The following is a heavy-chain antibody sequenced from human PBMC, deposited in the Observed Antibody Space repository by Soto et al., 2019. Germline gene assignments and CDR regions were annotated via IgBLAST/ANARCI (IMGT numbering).Heavy chain of an antibody. CDR3: ARAVAVAADFDY. D-gene: IGHD6-19*01. CDR2: INAGNGNT. J-gene: IGHJ4*02. V-gene: IGHV1-3*05. CDR1: GYTFTGYA. Sequence: QVQLVQSGAEEKKPGASVKVSCKASGYTFTGYAMHWVRQAPGQRLEWMGWINAGNGNTKYSQKFQGRVTITRDTSASAAYMALSSLSAEDTAVYYCARAVAVAADFDYWGQGTLVTVS.